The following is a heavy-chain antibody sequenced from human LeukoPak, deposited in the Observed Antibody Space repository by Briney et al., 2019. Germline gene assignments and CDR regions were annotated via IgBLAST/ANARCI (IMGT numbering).Heavy chain of an antibody. V-gene: IGHV3-7*01. CDR2: IKQDGSTK. D-gene: IGHD1-26*01. CDR1: GFTFTNSW. Sequence: PGGSLRLSCAASGFTFTNSWKAWVRQAPGKGLEWVANIKQDGSTKHHVDSLKGRFTISRDNPKNSLYLQMNSLRADDTAVYYCARDTDGSLDYWGQGILVTVAS. CDR3: ARDTDGSLDY. J-gene: IGHJ4*02.